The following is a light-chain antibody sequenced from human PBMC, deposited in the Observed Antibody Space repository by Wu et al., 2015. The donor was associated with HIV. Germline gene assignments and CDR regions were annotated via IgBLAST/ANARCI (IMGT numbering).Light chain of an antibody. CDR1: QSVSRS. V-gene: IGKV3-20*01. Sequence: EIVVTQSPATLSVSPGETVTLSCRASQSVSRSLAWYQHQPGQAPRLLIYAASSRATDIPDRFRGSGSGTDFTLTITRLAPEDFVVYYCHQYGTSPKTFGQGTKV. CDR3: HQYGTSPKT. J-gene: IGKJ1*01. CDR2: AAS.